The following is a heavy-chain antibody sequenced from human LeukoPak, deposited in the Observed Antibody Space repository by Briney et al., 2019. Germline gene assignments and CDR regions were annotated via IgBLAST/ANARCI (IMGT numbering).Heavy chain of an antibody. CDR1: GGSISSYY. V-gene: IGHV4-34*01. J-gene: IGHJ5*02. CDR3: ARETDYSNYSNWFDP. Sequence: SETLSLTCTVSGGSISSYYWSWIRQPPGKGLEWIGEINHSGSTNYNPSLKSRVTISVDTSKNQFSLKLSSVTAADTAVYYCARETDYSNYSNWFDPWGQGTLVTVSS. D-gene: IGHD4-11*01. CDR2: INHSGST.